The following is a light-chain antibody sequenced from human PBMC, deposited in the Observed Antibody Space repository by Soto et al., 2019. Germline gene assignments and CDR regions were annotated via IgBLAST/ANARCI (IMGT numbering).Light chain of an antibody. CDR3: SSYAASNNFYFV. J-gene: IGLJ3*02. V-gene: IGLV2-8*01. Sequence: QSALTQPPSASGSPGQSVTISCTGTSSDVGGYNYVSWYQQYPGRAPKLMLYEVTKRPSGVPDRFSGSKSGNTASLTVSGLRAEDEADYYCSSYAASNNFYFVFGGGTKVTVL. CDR2: EVT. CDR1: SSDVGGYNY.